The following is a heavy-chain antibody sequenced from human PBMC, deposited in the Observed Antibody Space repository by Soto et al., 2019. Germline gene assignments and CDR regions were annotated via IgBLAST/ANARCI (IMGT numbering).Heavy chain of an antibody. CDR1: GFTFSNYW. CDR3: TRGIRGSSGWSYYYGMDV. CDR2: IKQDGSEE. Sequence: GGSLRLSCAASGFTFSNYWMSWVRQAPGKGLEWVANIKQDGSEEYCVDSVKGRFTISRDNAKNSLCLQMRSLRADDTAVYYCTRGIRGSSGWSYYYGMDVWGQGTTVTVSS. V-gene: IGHV3-7*03. J-gene: IGHJ6*02. D-gene: IGHD6-19*01.